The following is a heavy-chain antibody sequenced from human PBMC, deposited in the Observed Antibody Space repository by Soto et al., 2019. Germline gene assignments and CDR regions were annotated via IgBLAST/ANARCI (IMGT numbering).Heavy chain of an antibody. CDR2: IYYTGTT. CDR1: GGSIRDYY. J-gene: IGHJ4*02. V-gene: IGHV4-59*08. D-gene: IGHD3-22*01. CDR3: ARLGGYYQAFDS. Sequence: PSETLSLTCRVSGGSIRDYYWSWIRQPPGKGLEWIGYIYYTGTTKYNPSLKSRVTISVDSSKNQFSLKLDSVTAADTAVYYCARLGGYYQAFDSWGQGTLVTVSS.